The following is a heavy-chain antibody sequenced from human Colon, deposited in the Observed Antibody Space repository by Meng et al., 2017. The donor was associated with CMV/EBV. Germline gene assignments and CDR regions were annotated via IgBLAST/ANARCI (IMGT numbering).Heavy chain of an antibody. Sequence: SETLSLTCTVSGGSISSYYWSWIRQPAGKGLEWIGRIYTSGSTNYNPSLKSRVTMSVDTSKNQFSLKLSSVTAADTAVYYCAATKGYCSSTTCYWSWFDPWGQGTQVTVSS. D-gene: IGHD2-2*01. CDR1: GGSISSYY. V-gene: IGHV4-4*07. J-gene: IGHJ5*02. CDR2: IYTSGST. CDR3: AATKGYCSSTTCYWSWFDP.